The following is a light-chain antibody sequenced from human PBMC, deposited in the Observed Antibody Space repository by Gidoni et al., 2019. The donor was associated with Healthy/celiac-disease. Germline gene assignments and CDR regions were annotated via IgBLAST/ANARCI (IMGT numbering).Light chain of an antibody. V-gene: IGKV3-15*01. Sequence: EIVMTQSPATLSVSPGERATLSCRASQSVSSNLAWYQQKPGHAPRLLIYGASTRATGIPARFSGSGSGTEFTLTISSLQSEDFAVYYCQQYHNWLTFGGGTKVEIK. CDR1: QSVSSN. CDR3: QQYHNWLT. J-gene: IGKJ4*01. CDR2: GAS.